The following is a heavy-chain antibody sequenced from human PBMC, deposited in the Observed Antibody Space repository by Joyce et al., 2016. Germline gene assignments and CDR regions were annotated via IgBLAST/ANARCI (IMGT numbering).Heavy chain of an antibody. CDR3: ARSQWLAPLMY. J-gene: IGHJ4*02. CDR1: GGPFRGFF. D-gene: IGHD6-19*01. V-gene: IGHV4-34*01. CDR2: IKNSGVT. Sequence: QVQLQQWGAGLLKPSETLSLTCAVSGGPFRGFFWTWVHQPPGKGLEWIGDIKNSGVTNYNPSLKSRVTFSVDTSKNQFSLKWTSLSAADTAVYYCARSQWLAPLMYWGQGTPVTVSS.